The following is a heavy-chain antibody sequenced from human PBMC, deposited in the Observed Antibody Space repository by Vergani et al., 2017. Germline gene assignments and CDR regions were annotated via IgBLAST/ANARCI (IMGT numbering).Heavy chain of an antibody. D-gene: IGHD3-22*01. V-gene: IGHV3-23*01. CDR3: ANSGGYYYDSSGYYYFDY. J-gene: IGHJ4*02. CDR2: ISGSGGST. Sequence: EVQLLESGGGLVQPGGSLRLSCAASGFTFSSYAMSWVRQAPGKGLEWVSAISGSGGSTYYADSVKGRFTISRDHSKNTLYLQMNSLRAEDTAVYYCANSGGYYYDSSGYYYFDYWGQGTLVTVSS. CDR1: GFTFSSYA.